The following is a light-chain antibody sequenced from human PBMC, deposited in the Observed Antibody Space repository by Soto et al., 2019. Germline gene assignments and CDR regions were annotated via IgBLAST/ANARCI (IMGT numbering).Light chain of an antibody. CDR2: WAS. V-gene: IGKV4-1*01. CDR3: EQDYSTPRA. J-gene: IGKJ1*01. Sequence: DVVLTRSPYCLAVCLCDRSSIICKCGQRVFYSSNNMNYLAWYQQKAGQPPKLLIYWASTRASGVPDRFGGSGSGTEFTLTINCLRAEDVAVYYCEQDYSTPRAFGQGTKVDIK. CDR1: QRVFYSSNNMNY.